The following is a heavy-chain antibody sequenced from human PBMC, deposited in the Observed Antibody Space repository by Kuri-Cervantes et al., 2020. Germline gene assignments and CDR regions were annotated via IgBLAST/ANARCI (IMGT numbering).Heavy chain of an antibody. CDR1: GFTFSSYA. Sequence: GGSLRLSCAASGFTFSSYAMSWVRQAPGKGLEWVSAISGSGGSTYYAASVKGRFTISRDNSKNTLSLQMNSLRVEDTALYYCAKHGATTMHYYYYGMDVWGQGTTVTVSS. CDR3: AKHGATTMHYYYYGMDV. D-gene: IGHD4-17*01. CDR2: ISGSGGST. V-gene: IGHV3-23*01. J-gene: IGHJ6*02.